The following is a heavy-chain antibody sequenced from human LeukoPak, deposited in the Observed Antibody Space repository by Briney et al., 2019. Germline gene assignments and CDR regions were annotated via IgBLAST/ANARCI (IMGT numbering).Heavy chain of an antibody. CDR3: ARDPGLGGPARGDAFDI. J-gene: IGHJ3*02. CDR1: GGSISSGGYS. Sequence: PSETLSLTCAVSGGSISSGGYSWSWIRQPPGKGLEWIGYIYHSGSTYYNPSLKSRVTISVDRSKNQFSLKLSSVTAADTAVYYCARDPGLGGPARGDAFDIWGQGTMVTVSS. V-gene: IGHV4-30-2*01. D-gene: IGHD2-15*01. CDR2: IYHSGST.